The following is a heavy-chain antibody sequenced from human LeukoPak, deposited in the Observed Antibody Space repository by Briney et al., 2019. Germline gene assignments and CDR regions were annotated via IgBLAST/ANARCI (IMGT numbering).Heavy chain of an antibody. D-gene: IGHD3-10*01. CDR1: GFTFTGSA. CDR2: IRSKSNRYAT. Sequence: GGSLKLSCVASGFTFTGSAMHWVRQASGKGLEWVGRIRSKSNRYATAYAASVKGRFTISRDDSKNTAYMQMNSLKTEDTAVYYCTRLTVGNFDLWGRGTLVTVSS. J-gene: IGHJ2*01. V-gene: IGHV3-73*01. CDR3: TRLTVGNFDL.